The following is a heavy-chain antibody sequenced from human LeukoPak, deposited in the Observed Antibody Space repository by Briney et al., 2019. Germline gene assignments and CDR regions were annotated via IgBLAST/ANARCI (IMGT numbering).Heavy chain of an antibody. D-gene: IGHD2-2*01. CDR3: ARVVAGSCSRTNCDDAFDI. CDR2: INPNSGGT. Sequence: ASVKVSCKASGYTFTTYAMNWVRQAPGQGLEWMGWINPNSGGTNYAQKFQGRVTMTRVTSITTAYMELRRLRSDDTAMYYCARVVAGSCSRTNCDDAFDIWGQGTMVTVSS. J-gene: IGHJ3*02. V-gene: IGHV1-2*02. CDR1: GYTFTTYA.